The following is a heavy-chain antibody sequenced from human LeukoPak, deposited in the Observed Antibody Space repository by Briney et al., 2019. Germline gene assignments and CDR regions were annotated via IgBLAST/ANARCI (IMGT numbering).Heavy chain of an antibody. CDR2: IYDDNT. CDR1: GFTVSAYA. J-gene: IGHJ4*02. D-gene: IGHD6-6*01. Sequence: HPGVSLRLSCAASGFTVSAYAMAWVRQAPGKGLEWVSTIYDDNTYYADSVKGRFAISTDNSKNTLYLQMNSLRVEDTAVYYCAKLGTGSISSSSGFDYWGQGTLVTVSS. V-gene: IGHV3-23*01. CDR3: AKLGTGSISSSSGFDY.